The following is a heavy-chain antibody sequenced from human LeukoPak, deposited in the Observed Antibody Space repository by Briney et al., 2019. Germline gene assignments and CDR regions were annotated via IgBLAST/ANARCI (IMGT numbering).Heavy chain of an antibody. J-gene: IGHJ4*02. V-gene: IGHV3-23*01. D-gene: IGHD3-22*01. Sequence: GGSLRLSCAASGFTFSSYAMSWVRQAPGKGLEWVSAISGSGGSTYYADSVKGRFTISRDNSKNTLYLQMNSLRAEGTAVYYCAKKRNYYDSSGYYFDYWGQGTLVTVSS. CDR2: ISGSGGST. CDR3: AKKRNYYDSSGYYFDY. CDR1: GFTFSSYA.